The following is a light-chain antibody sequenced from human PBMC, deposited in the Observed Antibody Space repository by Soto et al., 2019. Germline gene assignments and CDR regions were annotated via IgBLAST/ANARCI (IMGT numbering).Light chain of an antibody. CDR1: QSVLYSSNNKNY. J-gene: IGKJ3*01. Sequence: DIVLTQSPDSLAVSLGERATINCKSSQSVLYSSNNKNYLAWYQQKPGQPPKLLIYWASTRESGVPDRFSGSGSGTDFTLTISSLQAEDVAVYYCQQYYSVPFTFGPGTKMDFK. V-gene: IGKV4-1*01. CDR2: WAS. CDR3: QQYYSVPFT.